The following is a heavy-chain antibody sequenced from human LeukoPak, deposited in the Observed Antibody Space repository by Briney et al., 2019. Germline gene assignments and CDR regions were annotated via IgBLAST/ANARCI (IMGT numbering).Heavy chain of an antibody. J-gene: IGHJ4*02. V-gene: IGHV3-23*01. CDR3: AKDGRHYSSGYSWDYLDY. D-gene: IGHD3-22*01. Sequence: PGGSLRPSCAASGFTFSSYAMSWVRQAPGKGLEWVSVISDRGYNTYYADSVKGRFTISRDNSKNTLSLQMNSLRAEDTAVYYCAKDGRHYSSGYSWDYLDYWGQGTLVTVSS. CDR2: ISDRGYNT. CDR1: GFTFSSYA.